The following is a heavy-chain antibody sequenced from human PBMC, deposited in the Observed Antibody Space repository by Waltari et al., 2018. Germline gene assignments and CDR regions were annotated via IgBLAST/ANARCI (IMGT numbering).Heavy chain of an antibody. CDR1: GSNFITYP. V-gene: IGHV3-23*01. D-gene: IGHD3-22*01. J-gene: IGHJ4*02. CDR2: ISDSGVIT. Sequence: EVHLLESGGGLAQPGGSLRRPCAASGSNFITYPVSWVRRAPGKGLEWVSGISDSGVITKYADSVKGRFTVSRDNSKNTVFLQLNSLRAEDTAIYYCARHLYSIDYLELGNWGQGTQVTVSS. CDR3: ARHLYSIDYLELGN.